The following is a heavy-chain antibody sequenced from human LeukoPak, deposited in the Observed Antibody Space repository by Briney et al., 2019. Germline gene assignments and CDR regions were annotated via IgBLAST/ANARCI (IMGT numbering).Heavy chain of an antibody. D-gene: IGHD5-12*01. Sequence: GGSLRLSCAASGFTFSSYSMNWVRQAPEKGLEWVSSISSSSSYIYYADSVKGRFTISRDNAKNSLYLQMNSLRAEDTAVYYCARFYSGYDPYFDYWGQGTLVTVSS. J-gene: IGHJ4*02. CDR1: GFTFSSYS. CDR3: ARFYSGYDPYFDY. CDR2: ISSSSSYI. V-gene: IGHV3-21*01.